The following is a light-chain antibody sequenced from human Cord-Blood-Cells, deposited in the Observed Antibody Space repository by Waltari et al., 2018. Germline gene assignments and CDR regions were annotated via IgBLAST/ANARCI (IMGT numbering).Light chain of an antibody. J-gene: IGLJ3*02. Sequence: QSALTQPRSVPGSPGQSVTLSCTGTSSDVGGYNYFSWYQQHPGKAPKLMIYDVSKRPSGVPDRFSGSKSGNTASLTISGLQAEDEADYYCCSYAGSYTWVFGGGTKLTVL. CDR1: SSDVGGYNY. CDR2: DVS. V-gene: IGLV2-11*01. CDR3: CSYAGSYTWV.